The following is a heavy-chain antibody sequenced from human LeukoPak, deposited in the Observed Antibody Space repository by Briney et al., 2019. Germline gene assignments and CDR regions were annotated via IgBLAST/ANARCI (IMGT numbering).Heavy chain of an antibody. CDR2: IIPIFGTA. D-gene: IGHD3-10*01. CDR3: SRGSGVCGPGSYEYYYMDV. Sequence: SVKVSCKASGGTFSSYAISWVRQAPGQGLEWMGGIIPIFGTANYAQKFQGRVTITADESTSTAYMELSSMRSGDTAVDYCSRGSGVCGPGSYEYYYMDVWGKETTVSISS. CDR1: GGTFSSYA. J-gene: IGHJ6*03. V-gene: IGHV1-69*13.